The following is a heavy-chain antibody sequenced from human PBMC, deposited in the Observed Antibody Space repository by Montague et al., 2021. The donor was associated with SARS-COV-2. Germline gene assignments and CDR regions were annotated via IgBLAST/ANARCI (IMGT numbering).Heavy chain of an antibody. J-gene: IGHJ4*02. CDR2: IDPSDSNT. CDR1: GYSFTTYW. CDR3: ATPDY. Sequence: QSGAEVKKPGESLRISCKGSGYSFTTYWINWVRQMPGKGLEWVGKIDPSDSNTNYSPSFQGHVTISVDRSISTAYLQWRSLKASDTAMYCCATPDYWGQGTLVTVSS. V-gene: IGHV5-10-1*01.